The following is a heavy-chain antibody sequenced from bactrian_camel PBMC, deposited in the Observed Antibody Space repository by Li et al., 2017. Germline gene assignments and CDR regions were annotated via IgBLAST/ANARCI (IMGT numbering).Heavy chain of an antibody. V-gene: IGHV3S1*01. CDR1: GFTFSSYW. CDR2: INAAGSST. J-gene: IGHJ4*01. CDR3: AVRYLGCGLGAYQEYEYKF. Sequence: HVQLVESGGGSVQFRGSLRLSCAASGFTFSSYWMYWVRQDPGKGLEWVSTINAAGSSTYYAESVKGRFTISEDNNNADTVYLQLNSLRPEDSGMYYCAVRYLGCGLGAYQEYEYKFWGQGTQVTVS. D-gene: IGHD5*01.